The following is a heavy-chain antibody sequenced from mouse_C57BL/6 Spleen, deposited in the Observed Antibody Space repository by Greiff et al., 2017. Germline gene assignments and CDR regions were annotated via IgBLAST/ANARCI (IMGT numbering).Heavy chain of an antibody. Sequence: EVQLVESEGGLVQPGSSMKLSCTASGFTFSDYYMAWVRQVPEKGLEWVANINYDGSSTYYLDSLKSRFIISRDNAKNILYLQMSSLKSEDTATYYCARGGLRAMDYWGQGTSVTVSS. J-gene: IGHJ4*01. V-gene: IGHV5-16*01. CDR3: ARGGLRAMDY. CDR1: GFTFSDYY. D-gene: IGHD1-3*01. CDR2: INYDGSST.